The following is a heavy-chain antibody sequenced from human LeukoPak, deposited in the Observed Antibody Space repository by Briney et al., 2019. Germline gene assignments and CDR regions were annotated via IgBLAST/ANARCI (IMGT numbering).Heavy chain of an antibody. J-gene: IGHJ4*02. CDR1: GGTFSSYA. Sequence: GASVKVSCKASGGTFSSYAISWVRQAPGQGLEWMGGIIPIFGTANYAQKFQGRVTITMDESTSTAYMELSSLRSDDTAVYYCARGPTPTYYYDSRGYDENIDYWGQGTLVTVSS. D-gene: IGHD3-22*01. V-gene: IGHV1-69*05. CDR3: ARGPTPTYYYDSRGYDENIDY. CDR2: IIPIFGTA.